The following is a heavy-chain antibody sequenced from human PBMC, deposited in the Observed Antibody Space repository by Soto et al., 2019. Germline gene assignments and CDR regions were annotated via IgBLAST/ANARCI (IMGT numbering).Heavy chain of an antibody. Sequence: EVQLVESGGGLVQPGGSLRLSCAASGFTFSSYEMNWVRQAPGKGLEWVSYISSSGSTIYYADSVKGRFTISRDNSKNSLYLQMNSLRAEDTAVYYCARDRYYYCDYWGQGTLVTVSS. CDR2: ISSSGSTI. J-gene: IGHJ4*02. V-gene: IGHV3-48*03. CDR3: ARDRYYYCDY. D-gene: IGHD3-10*01. CDR1: GFTFSSYE.